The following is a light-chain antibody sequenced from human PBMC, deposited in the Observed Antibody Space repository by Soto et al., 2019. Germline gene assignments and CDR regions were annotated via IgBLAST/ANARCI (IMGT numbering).Light chain of an antibody. Sequence: DIQMTQSPSTLSASVGDRVTITCRASQSINNWLAWYQQKAGKAPKLLIYKASSLESGVPSRFSGSGSGTEFTLTISSLQPDDFATYYCQQYNNYWTFGQGTKVEIK. CDR1: QSINNW. J-gene: IGKJ1*01. CDR3: QQYNNYWT. CDR2: KAS. V-gene: IGKV1-5*03.